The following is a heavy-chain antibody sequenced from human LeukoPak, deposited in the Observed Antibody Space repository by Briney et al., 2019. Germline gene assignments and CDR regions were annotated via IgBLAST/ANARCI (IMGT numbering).Heavy chain of an antibody. CDR1: GGTFSSYA. D-gene: IGHD3-22*01. CDR2: FDPEDGET. J-gene: IGHJ4*02. Sequence: GASVKVSCKASGGTFSSYAISWVRQAPGKGLEWMGGFDPEDGETIYAQKFQGRVTMTEDTSTDTAYMELSSLRSEDTAVYYCATGPPMTYYYDSSIYWGQGTLVTVSS. V-gene: IGHV1-24*01. CDR3: ATGPPMTYYYDSSIY.